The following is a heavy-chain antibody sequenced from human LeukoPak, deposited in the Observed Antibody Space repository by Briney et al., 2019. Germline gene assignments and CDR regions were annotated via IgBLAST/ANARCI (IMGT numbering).Heavy chain of an antibody. J-gene: IGHJ4*02. Sequence: SVKVSCKASGGTFSSYAISWMRQAPGQGLEWMGGIIPIFGTANYAQKFQGRVTITADESTSTAYMELSSLRSEDTAVYYCAREGGGSPYGSGSYYRYWGQGTLVTVSS. CDR3: AREGGGSPYGSGSYYRY. CDR2: IIPIFGTA. D-gene: IGHD3-10*01. CDR1: GGTFSSYA. V-gene: IGHV1-69*13.